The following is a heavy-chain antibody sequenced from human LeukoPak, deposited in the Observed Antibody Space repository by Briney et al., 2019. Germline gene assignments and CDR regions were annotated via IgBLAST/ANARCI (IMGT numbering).Heavy chain of an antibody. CDR1: GYTFTVYY. V-gene: IGHV1-2*06. D-gene: IGHD4-11*01. Sequence: ASVNVSCTASGYTFTVYYMNWVRQAPGQGLEWMGRINPNSGGTKYAQKFQGRVTMTRDTSINTAYMELSRLRSDDTAVYYCAREDSNPKYYYYYGMDVWGQGTTVTVSS. CDR3: AREDSNPKYYYYYGMDV. CDR2: INPNSGGT. J-gene: IGHJ6*02.